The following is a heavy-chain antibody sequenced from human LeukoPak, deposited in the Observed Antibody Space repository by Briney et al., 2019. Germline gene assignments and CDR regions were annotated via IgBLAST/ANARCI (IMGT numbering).Heavy chain of an antibody. CDR3: ARTARVLRGYSYGSLYHFDY. CDR2: IYYSGST. V-gene: IGHV4-39*01. CDR1: GRSISSSSYY. J-gene: IGHJ4*02. D-gene: IGHD5-18*01. Sequence: SETLSLTCTVSGRSISSSSYYWGWIRQPPGKGLEWIGSIYYSGSTYYNPSLKSRITISVDTSKNQFSLKLSSVTAADTAVYYCARTARVLRGYSYGSLYHFDYWGQGTLVTVSS.